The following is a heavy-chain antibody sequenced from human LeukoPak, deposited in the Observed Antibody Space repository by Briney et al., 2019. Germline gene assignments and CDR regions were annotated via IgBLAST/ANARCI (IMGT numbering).Heavy chain of an antibody. CDR2: IYYSGST. CDR3: ATQGAVAGGY. J-gene: IGHJ4*02. CDR1: GGSISSSSYY. Sequence: SETLSLTCTVSGGSISSSSYYWGWIRQPPGKGLEWIGSIYYSGSTYYNPSLKSRVTISVDTSKNQFSLKLSPVTAADTAVYYCATQGAVAGGYWGQGTLVTVSS. D-gene: IGHD6-19*01. V-gene: IGHV4-39*07.